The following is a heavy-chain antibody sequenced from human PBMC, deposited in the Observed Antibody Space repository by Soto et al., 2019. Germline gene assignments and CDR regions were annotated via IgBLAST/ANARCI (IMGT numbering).Heavy chain of an antibody. D-gene: IGHD4-17*01. V-gene: IGHV1-18*01. CDR3: AGDTGGKSIDYGDYGYDY. CDR1: GYTFTSYG. Sequence: QVQLVQSGAEVKKPGASVKVSCKASGYTFTSYGISWVRQAPGQGLERMGWISAYNGNTNYAQKLQGRVTMTTDPSTSTAYMEVRSLRSDDTAVYYCAGDTGGKSIDYGDYGYDYWGQGTLVTVSS. CDR2: ISAYNGNT. J-gene: IGHJ4*02.